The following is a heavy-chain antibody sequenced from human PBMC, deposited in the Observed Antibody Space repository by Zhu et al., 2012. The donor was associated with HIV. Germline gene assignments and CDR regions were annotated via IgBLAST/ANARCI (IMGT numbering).Heavy chain of an antibody. CDR3: AKSRTSGWYSYAFDV. J-gene: IGHJ3*01. V-gene: IGHV4-39*01. D-gene: IGHD6-19*01. Sequence: QLQGSGPRLLKPSETLSLTCTVSGGSITDPGYFWAWIRQPPGKGLEWIGSVYYSGDTYDSPSLKSRLTISVDTSKNQFSLQLRSLTAADTAVYYCAKSRTSGWYSYAFDVWGQGRVVSVSS. CDR1: GGSITDPGYF. CDR2: VYYSGDT.